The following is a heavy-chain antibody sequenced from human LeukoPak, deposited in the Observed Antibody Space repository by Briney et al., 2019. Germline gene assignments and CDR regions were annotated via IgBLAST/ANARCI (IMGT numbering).Heavy chain of an antibody. CDR2: ISGSGSSI. CDR3: VRDAYYDYVWGSFRPLSFDY. Sequence: GGSLRLSCAASGFTFSSYSMNWVRQAPGKGLEWLSYISGSGSSIFYADSVKGRFTISRDNAKKSLYLQMNSVRAEDTAFYYCVRDAYYDYVWGSFRPLSFDYWGQGTLVTVSS. CDR1: GFTFSSYS. V-gene: IGHV3-48*04. D-gene: IGHD3-16*02. J-gene: IGHJ4*02.